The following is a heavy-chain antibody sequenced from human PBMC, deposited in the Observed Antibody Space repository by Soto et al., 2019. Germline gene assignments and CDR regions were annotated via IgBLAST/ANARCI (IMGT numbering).Heavy chain of an antibody. V-gene: IGHV3-33*01. CDR1: GFTFSSFS. D-gene: IGHD2-15*01. CDR3: ARGGRGGSGRSGPRLDY. J-gene: IGHJ4*02. CDR2: IWNDGNNK. Sequence: QAQLVESGGGVVQPGRSLRLSCAVSGFTFSSFSMHWVRQAAGKGLEWVAVIWNDGNNKYYADSVKGRFTISRDNSKNTLYLQMNTLREEDTAVYYCARGGRGGSGRSGPRLDYWGQGTLVTVSS.